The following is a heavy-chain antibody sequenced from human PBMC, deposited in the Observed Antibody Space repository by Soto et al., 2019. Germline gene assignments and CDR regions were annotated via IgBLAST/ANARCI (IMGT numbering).Heavy chain of an antibody. CDR1: GGSIISSNHY. D-gene: IGHD3-9*01. CDR2: MYQSGNT. CDR3: ASHYFDSWTGHYTGVFYFDF. V-gene: IGHV4-39*01. Sequence: PWETLSLTCTVSGGSIISSNHYWAWLGPPPGEGLGWIGSMYQSGNTYYNPSLNSRVTISVDTAKNQFSLKVRSVTAADTPRYFCASHYFDSWTGHYTGVFYFDFWGQGALVTASS. J-gene: IGHJ4*02.